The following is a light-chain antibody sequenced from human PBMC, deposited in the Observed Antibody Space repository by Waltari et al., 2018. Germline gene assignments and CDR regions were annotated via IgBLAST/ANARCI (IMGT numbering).Light chain of an antibody. CDR1: TEPVISNHY. J-gene: IGLJ2*01. CDR2: DTS. CDR3: SVSFSGAVV. Sequence: QAVVTQEPSLTVSPGGTVTLTCGFTTEPVISNHYPYWFQQKPGQAPRTLIYDTSNRHSGTPARFSGSLLGGKAALTLSGAQPEDEAEYYCSVSFSGAVVFGGGTKVTVL. V-gene: IGLV7-46*01.